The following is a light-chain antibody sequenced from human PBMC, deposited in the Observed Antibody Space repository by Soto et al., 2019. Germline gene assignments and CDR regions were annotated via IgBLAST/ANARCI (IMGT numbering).Light chain of an antibody. V-gene: IGLV1-47*01. Sequence: QSVLTQPPSASGTPGQRVTISCSGSSSNIGSNYVFWYQHLPGTAPKLLIYRNNQRPSGVPDRFSGSKSGTSASLAISGLRYEDENDYYCAAWDDSLSGVVFGGGTKVTVL. CDR2: RNN. CDR3: AAWDDSLSGVV. CDR1: SSNIGSNY. J-gene: IGLJ2*01.